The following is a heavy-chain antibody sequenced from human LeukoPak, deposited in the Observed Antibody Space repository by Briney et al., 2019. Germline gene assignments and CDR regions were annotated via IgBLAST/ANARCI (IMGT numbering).Heavy chain of an antibody. CDR3: AKSQEDDSSGYHYSDFDY. CDR2: NSGSGDAT. J-gene: IGHJ4*02. D-gene: IGHD3-22*01. CDR1: GFTFSTYA. V-gene: IGHV3-23*01. Sequence: PGGSLRLSCAASGFTFSTYAMSWVRQAPGKGLEWVSANSGSGDATYYADSVKGRFTISRDKSMNTLYLQMNSLRVEDTALYYCAKSQEDDSSGYHYSDFDYWGQGTLVTVSS.